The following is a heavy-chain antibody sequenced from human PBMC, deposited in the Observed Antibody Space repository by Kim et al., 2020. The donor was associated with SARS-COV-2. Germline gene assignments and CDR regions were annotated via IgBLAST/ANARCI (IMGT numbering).Heavy chain of an antibody. Sequence: DSVKGRFTISRDNSKNTLYLQMNSLRAEDTAVYYCASTTYYDILTGYYRYWGQGTLVTVSS. J-gene: IGHJ4*02. D-gene: IGHD3-9*01. CDR3: ASTTYYDILTGYYRY. V-gene: IGHV3-30*01.